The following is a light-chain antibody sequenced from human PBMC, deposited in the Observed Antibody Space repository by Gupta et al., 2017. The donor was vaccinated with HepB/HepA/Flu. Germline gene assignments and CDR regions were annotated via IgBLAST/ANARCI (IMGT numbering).Light chain of an antibody. V-gene: IGKV1-12*01. J-gene: IGKJ4*01. CDR1: QAISNW. CDR3: HQAYSLPFLT. Sequence: DIQMSQSPSSVSASVGDRVTITCLASQAISNWLAWYQQKPGKAPKLLIYAASSWKRGVASRLCGGGFGKHLALTNSSRLQEDFGAYYFHQAYSLPFLTFGDGTKVYIK. CDR2: AAS.